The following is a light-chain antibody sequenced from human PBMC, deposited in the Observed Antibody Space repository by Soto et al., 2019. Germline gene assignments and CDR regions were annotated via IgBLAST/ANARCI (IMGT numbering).Light chain of an antibody. V-gene: IGLV2-14*01. CDR2: EVT. CDR1: SSDIGGHHF. CDR3: SSYTSSSLYV. Sequence: QSVLTQPASVSGSPGQSITISCTGTSSDIGGHHFVSWYQQQSGKAPKLVIYEVTDRPSGVSDRFSGSKSGNTASLTISGLQPEDEADYYCSSYTSSSLYVFGIGTKVTVL. J-gene: IGLJ1*01.